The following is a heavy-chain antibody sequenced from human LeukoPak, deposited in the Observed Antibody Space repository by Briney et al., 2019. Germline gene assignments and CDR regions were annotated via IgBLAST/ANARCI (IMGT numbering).Heavy chain of an antibody. CDR3: ARRTAVAGRRTNYYFDY. CDR1: GASFSGYY. J-gene: IGHJ4*02. D-gene: IGHD6-19*01. CDR2: INHSGST. Sequence: SETLSLTCAVYGASFSGYYWSWIRQPPGKGLEWIGEINHSGSTNYNPSLKSRVFISVDTSKNQFSLKLSSVTAADTAVYYCARRTAVAGRRTNYYFDYWGQGTLVTVSS. V-gene: IGHV4-34*01.